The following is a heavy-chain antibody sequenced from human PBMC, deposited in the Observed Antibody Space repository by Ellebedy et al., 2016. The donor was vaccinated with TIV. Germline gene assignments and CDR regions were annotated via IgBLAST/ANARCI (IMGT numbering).Heavy chain of an antibody. D-gene: IGHD1-14*01. CDR1: GYTFTSYY. V-gene: IGHV1-46*01. CDR2: INPSGGST. CDR3: ARAESTGGSYYYYGMDV. Sequence: ASVKVSXXASGYTFTSYYMHWVRQAPGQGLEWMGIINPSGGSTSYAQKFQGRVTMTRDTSTSTVYMELSSLRSEDTAVYYCARAESTGGSYYYYGMDVWGQGTTVTVSS. J-gene: IGHJ6*02.